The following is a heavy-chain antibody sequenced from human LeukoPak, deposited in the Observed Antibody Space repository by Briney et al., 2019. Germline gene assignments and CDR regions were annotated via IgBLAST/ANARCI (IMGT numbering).Heavy chain of an antibody. CDR1: GGTFSSYA. CDR3: AKDVAPAGGDAFDI. Sequence: ASVKVSCKASGGTFSSYAISWVRQAPGQGLEWMGGIIPIFGTASYAQKFQGRVTITADESTSTAYMELSSLRAEDMALYYCAKDVAPAGGDAFDIWGQGTMVTVSS. V-gene: IGHV1-69*13. D-gene: IGHD2-2*01. J-gene: IGHJ3*02. CDR2: IIPIFGTA.